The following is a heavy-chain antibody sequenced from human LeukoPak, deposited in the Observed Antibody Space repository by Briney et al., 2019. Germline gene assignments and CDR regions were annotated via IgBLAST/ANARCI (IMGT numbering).Heavy chain of an antibody. CDR2: IGNSGNRT. CDR1: GFTFSSYA. J-gene: IGHJ6*02. Sequence: GGSLRLSCAASGFTFSSYAMSWVRQAPGKGPEWVSGIGNSGNRTFYADSVKGRFTISRDNSKNTLYLQMNSLRVEDTALYYCAKGGVWGQGIAVTVSS. V-gene: IGHV3-23*01. CDR3: AKGGV.